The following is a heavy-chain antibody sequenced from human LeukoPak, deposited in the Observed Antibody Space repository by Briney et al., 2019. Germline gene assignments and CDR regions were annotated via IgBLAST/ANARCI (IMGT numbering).Heavy chain of an antibody. CDR2: ISWNSGSI. J-gene: IGHJ4*02. D-gene: IGHD1-26*01. V-gene: IGHV3-9*01. CDR1: GFTFDDYA. Sequence: GGSLRLSCAASGFTFDDYAMHWFRQAPGKGLEWVSGISWNSGSIGYADSVKGRFTISRDNAKNSLYLQMNSLRAEDTALYYCAKASSGSYYSLDYWGQGTLVTVSS. CDR3: AKASSGSYYSLDY.